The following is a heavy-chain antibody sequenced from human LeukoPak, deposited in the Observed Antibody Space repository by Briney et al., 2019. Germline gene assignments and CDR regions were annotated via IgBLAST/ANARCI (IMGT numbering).Heavy chain of an antibody. J-gene: IGHJ6*02. CDR1: GFTLTSYG. CDR2: ISYDGSNK. D-gene: IGHD3-3*01. Sequence: GGCLRLSSAPSGFTLTSYGMHWVRPTPRKRRGWVSVISYDGSNKYYADSVKGRFTISRDNSKNTLYLQMNSLRAEDTAVYYCAKVGGYYYYYGMDVWGQGTTVTVSS. CDR3: AKVGGYYYYYGMDV. V-gene: IGHV3-30*18.